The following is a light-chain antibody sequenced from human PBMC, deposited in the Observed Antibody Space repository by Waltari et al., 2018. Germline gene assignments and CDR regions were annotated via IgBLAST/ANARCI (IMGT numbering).Light chain of an antibody. J-gene: IGKJ1*01. V-gene: IGKV3-20*01. Sequence: IVLTQSPVTLSLSPGERATFSCRASQSISRYLAWYQQKPGQAPRLLIYAASSRATGIPDRFSGSGSGTDFSLTISRLEPEDFAVYFCQNHERLPAVFGQGTKVEIK. CDR3: QNHERLPAV. CDR1: QSISRY. CDR2: AAS.